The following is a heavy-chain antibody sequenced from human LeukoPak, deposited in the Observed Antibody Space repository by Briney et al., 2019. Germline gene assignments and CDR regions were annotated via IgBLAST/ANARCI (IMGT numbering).Heavy chain of an antibody. D-gene: IGHD3-10*01. CDR2: MNPNSGNT. J-gene: IGHJ4*02. CDR1: GYTFTNYD. V-gene: IGHV1-8*01. CDR3: ARGRGVRHSSTDY. Sequence: ASVKVSCKASGYTFTNYDINWVRQATGQGLEWMGWMNPNSGNTGYAQKFQGRVTMTRNTSISTAYMDLSSLRSEDTAVYYCARGRGVRHSSTDYWGQGTLVTVSS.